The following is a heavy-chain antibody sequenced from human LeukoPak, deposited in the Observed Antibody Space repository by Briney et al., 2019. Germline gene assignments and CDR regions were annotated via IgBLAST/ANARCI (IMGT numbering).Heavy chain of an antibody. V-gene: IGHV1-69*13. Sequence: GASVKVSCKASGGTFSSYAISWVRQAPGQGLEWMGGIIPIFGTANYAQKFQGRVTITADESTSTAYMELSSLRSDDTAVYYCMRGAGSDGRDWFDPWGQGTLVTVSS. J-gene: IGHJ5*02. CDR2: IIPIFGTA. D-gene: IGHD3-10*01. CDR3: MRGAGSDGRDWFDP. CDR1: GGTFSSYA.